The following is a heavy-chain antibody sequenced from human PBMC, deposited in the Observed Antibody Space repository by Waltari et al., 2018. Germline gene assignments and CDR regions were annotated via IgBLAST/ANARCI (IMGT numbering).Heavy chain of an antibody. CDR3: ARALTTPNDY. D-gene: IGHD4-17*01. J-gene: IGHJ4*02. CDR1: GSTLRSFG. V-gene: IGHV3-21*03. Sequence: EVQLVESGGGLVKPGGSLRLSCPASGSTLRSFGMSWVRQAPGKELEWVSSTTNSNTYIYYADSVKGRFTVSIDNAKNSLYLQMNSLRADDTAVYFCARALTTPNDYWGQGTLVTVSS. CDR2: TTNSNTYI.